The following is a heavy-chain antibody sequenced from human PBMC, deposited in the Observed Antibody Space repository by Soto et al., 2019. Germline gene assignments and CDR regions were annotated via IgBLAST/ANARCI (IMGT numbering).Heavy chain of an antibody. CDR2: ISGSGGST. CDR1: GFAFSSYA. CDR3: AKGIALLVYYYGMDG. D-gene: IGHD6-13*01. J-gene: IGHJ6*02. V-gene: IGHV3-23*01. Sequence: GGSLRLSCAASGFAFSSYAMSWVRQAPGKGLEWVSAISGSGGSTYYADSVKGRFTISRDNSKNTLYLQMNSLRAEDTAVYYCAKGIALLVYYYGMDGWGQGTTVTVAS.